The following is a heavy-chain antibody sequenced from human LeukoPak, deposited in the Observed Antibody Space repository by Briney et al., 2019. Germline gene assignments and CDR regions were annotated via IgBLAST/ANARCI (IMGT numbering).Heavy chain of an antibody. J-gene: IGHJ4*02. CDR3: ARDSDNSGYYYSTSFDY. CDR2: IWYDGSNK. Sequence: PGRSLRLSCAASGFTFSSYGMHWVRQAPGKGLEWVAVIWYDGSNKYYADSVKGRFTISRDNLKNTLYLQMNSLRAEDTAVYYCARDSDNSGYYYSTSFDYWGQGTLVTVSS. V-gene: IGHV3-33*01. D-gene: IGHD3-22*01. CDR1: GFTFSSYG.